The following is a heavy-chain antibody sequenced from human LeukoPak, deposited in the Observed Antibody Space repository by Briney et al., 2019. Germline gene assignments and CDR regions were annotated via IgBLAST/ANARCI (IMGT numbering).Heavy chain of an antibody. V-gene: IGHV3-23*01. CDR2: IRGSGGST. CDR1: GFPLRSYP. J-gene: IGHJ4*02. D-gene: IGHD4-17*01. Sequence: PGGSLRLSCAAYGFPLRSYPMSWVRQAPGKGVEWVSAIRGSGGSTYYADSVKGHFTISRDNSKNTLYLQMNSLIAEDTAVYYCAKELGDYVPWGGQGTPVTVSS. CDR3: AKELGDYVPW.